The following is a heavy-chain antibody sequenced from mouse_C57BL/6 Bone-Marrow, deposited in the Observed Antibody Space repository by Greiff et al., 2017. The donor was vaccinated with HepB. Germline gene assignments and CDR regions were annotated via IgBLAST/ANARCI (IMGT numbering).Heavy chain of an antibody. J-gene: IGHJ3*01. V-gene: IGHV2-9*01. CDR3: AKHRDRAY. D-gene: IGHD3-1*01. Sequence: QVQLKEPGPGLVAPSQSLSITCTVSGFSLTSYGVDWVRQPPGKGLEWLGVIWGGGSKNYNSALMSRLSISKDNSKSHVFLKMNSMQTDDTAMYYCAKHRDRAYWGQGTLVTVSA. CDR2: IWGGGSK. CDR1: GFSLTSYG.